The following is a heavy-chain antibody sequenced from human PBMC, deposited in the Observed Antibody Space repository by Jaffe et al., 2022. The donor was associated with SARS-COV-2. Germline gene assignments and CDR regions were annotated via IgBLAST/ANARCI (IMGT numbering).Heavy chain of an antibody. V-gene: IGHV3-64*01. CDR2: ISSNGGST. J-gene: IGHJ2*01. CDR1: GFTFSSYA. CDR3: ARDPYCGGDCYSSDWYFDL. Sequence: EVQLVESGGGLVQPGGSLRLSCAASGFTFSSYAMHWVRQAPGKGLEYVSAISSNGGSTYYANSVKGRFTISRDNSKNTLYLQMGSLRAEDMAVYYCARDPYCGGDCYSSDWYFDLWGRGTLVTVSS. D-gene: IGHD2-21*02.